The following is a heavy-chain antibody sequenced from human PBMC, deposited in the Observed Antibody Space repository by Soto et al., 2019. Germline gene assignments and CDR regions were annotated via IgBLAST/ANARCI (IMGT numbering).Heavy chain of an antibody. D-gene: IGHD6-19*01. CDR1: GFTFSSYG. V-gene: IGHV3-30*18. CDR3: AKDWRIAVAAYYYYYGMDV. CDR2: ISYDGSNK. J-gene: IGHJ6*02. Sequence: QVQLVESGGGVVQPGRSLRLSCAASGFTFSSYGMHWVRQAPGKGLEWVAVISYDGSNKYYADSVKGRFTISRDNSKNTLYLQMNSLRAKDTAVYYCAKDWRIAVAAYYYYYGMDVWGQGTTVTVSS.